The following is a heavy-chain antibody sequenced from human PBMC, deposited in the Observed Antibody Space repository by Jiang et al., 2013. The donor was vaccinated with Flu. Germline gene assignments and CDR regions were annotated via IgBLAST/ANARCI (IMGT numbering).Heavy chain of an antibody. CDR3: ARDYYGDYAYFDP. V-gene: IGHV1-3*01. Sequence: GAEVKKPGASVQVSCKASGCTFRSYTVHWVRQAPGQRLEWMGWVNAGSGRAKYSQRFQGRVTITRDTSASTVYMDLSSLRSEDTAVYYCARDYYGDYAYFDPWGQGTLVTVSS. J-gene: IGHJ5*02. CDR1: GCTFRSYT. CDR2: VNAGSGRA. D-gene: IGHD4-17*01.